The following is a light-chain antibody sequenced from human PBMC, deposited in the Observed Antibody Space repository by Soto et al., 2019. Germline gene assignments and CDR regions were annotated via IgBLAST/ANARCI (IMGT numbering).Light chain of an antibody. CDR3: LHHNGYPPV. CDR1: QHITND. Sequence: DLQMTQSPSSLSASVGDTVTITCRASQHITNDCAWYQQKAGRAPKCLILLASRLQTGVPSRFSGSGSGTEFTLTINSLQPEDFATYYCLHHNGYPPVFGQGTKVEIK. CDR2: LAS. J-gene: IGKJ2*01. V-gene: IGKV1-17*01.